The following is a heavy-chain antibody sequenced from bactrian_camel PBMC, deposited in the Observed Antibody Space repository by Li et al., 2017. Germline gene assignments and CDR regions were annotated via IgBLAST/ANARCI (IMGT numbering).Heavy chain of an antibody. J-gene: IGHJ6*01. CDR3: ASRAITSCRLTSDFRY. CDR2: ISSPGHT. V-gene: IGHV3S53*01. Sequence: HVQLVESGGGSVQTGGSVRLSCTASGIGYSDYCMAWFRQVPGKGREGVATISSPGHTTYADPVKGRFTISRDNTMNALYLQMNSLKPEDTAQYYCASRAITSCRLTSDFRYWGQGTQVTVS. D-gene: IGHD3*01. CDR1: GIGYSDYC.